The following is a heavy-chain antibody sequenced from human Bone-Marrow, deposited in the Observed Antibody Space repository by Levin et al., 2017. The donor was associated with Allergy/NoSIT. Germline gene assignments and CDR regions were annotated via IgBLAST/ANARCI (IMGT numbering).Heavy chain of an antibody. CDR1: GFTFSYSA. CDR3: ARRGPGHYYSV. V-gene: IGHV3-23*01. D-gene: IGHD3-10*01. CDR2: ISGRGDST. J-gene: IGHJ4*02. Sequence: GGSLRLSCAASGFTFSYSAMSWVRQPPGKGLEWVSDISGRGDSTYYAASVQGRVTVSRDNSKDTLYLQMNSLRVEDTAIYYCARRGPGHYYSVWGPGTLVSVSS.